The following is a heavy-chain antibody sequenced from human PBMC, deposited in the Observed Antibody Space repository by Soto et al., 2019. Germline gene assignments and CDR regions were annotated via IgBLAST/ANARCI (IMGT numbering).Heavy chain of an antibody. J-gene: IGHJ5*02. Sequence: ASVQVSCKASGYTFTSYYMHWVRQALGQGLEWMGIINPSGGSTSYAQKFQGRVTMTRDTSTSTVYMELSSLRSEDTAVYYCAREDGSITGTSDGNWFDPWGQGTLVTVSS. V-gene: IGHV1-46*01. D-gene: IGHD1-7*01. CDR1: GYTFTSYY. CDR2: INPSGGST. CDR3: AREDGSITGTSDGNWFDP.